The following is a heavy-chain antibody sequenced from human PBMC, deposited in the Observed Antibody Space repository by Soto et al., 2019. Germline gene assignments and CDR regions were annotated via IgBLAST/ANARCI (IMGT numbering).Heavy chain of an antibody. J-gene: IGHJ6*02. CDR3: AAELGFGKLSVV. V-gene: IGHV1-69*01. CDR2: IIPLFGTT. CDR1: GDTFKNCV. Sequence: QVQVVQSGVEVRRPGSSVKVSCKASGDTFKNCVISWVRQAPGQGLEWMGGIIPLFGTTDFAQRFQGRLTITTDESTTTAYMELSRLRSEDTATYYLAAELGFGKLSVVWGQGNTVIVSS. D-gene: IGHD3-10*01.